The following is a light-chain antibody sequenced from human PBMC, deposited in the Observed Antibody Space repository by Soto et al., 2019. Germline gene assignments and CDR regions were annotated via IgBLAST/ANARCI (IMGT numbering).Light chain of an antibody. CDR3: QQYGTSPYT. J-gene: IGKJ2*01. CDR2: GAS. V-gene: IGKV3-20*01. CDR1: QSLSSSY. Sequence: VLTQSPGTLSLSPGERATLSCRASQSLSSSYLAWYQQKPGQAPRLLIYGASSRATGFPDRFSGSGSGKDFTLTISRLEPEDFAVYYCQQYGTSPYTFGQGTKLEIK.